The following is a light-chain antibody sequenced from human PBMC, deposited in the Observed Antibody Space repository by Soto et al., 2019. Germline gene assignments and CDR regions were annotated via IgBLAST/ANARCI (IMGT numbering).Light chain of an antibody. Sequence: DIQMTQSPSSLSASVGDRVTITCRASHNIDIYLNWYQQKPGKAPNLLIHTASTVHSGVPSRFSVSGSGTDFTITIASLQPEDFGTYYCQQSYSSVRTFGQGTKVE. CDR3: QQSYSSVRT. V-gene: IGKV1-39*01. J-gene: IGKJ1*01. CDR2: TAS. CDR1: HNIDIY.